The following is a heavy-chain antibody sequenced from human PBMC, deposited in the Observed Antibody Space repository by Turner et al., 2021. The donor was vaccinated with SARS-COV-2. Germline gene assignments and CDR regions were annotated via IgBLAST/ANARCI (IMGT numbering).Heavy chain of an antibody. CDR3: ARDLMEVGGMDV. Sequence: EVQLVESGGGLVQPGGSLRLSCAASGFTFTNHWIGWVRQAPGEGLEWVAIISQDGSQKNYVDSLRGRFTISRDNSKNTLYLQMNSLRAEDTAVYYCARDLMEVGGMDVWGQGTTVTVSS. CDR2: ISQDGSQK. V-gene: IGHV3-7*03. J-gene: IGHJ6*02. D-gene: IGHD3-3*01. CDR1: GFTFTNHW.